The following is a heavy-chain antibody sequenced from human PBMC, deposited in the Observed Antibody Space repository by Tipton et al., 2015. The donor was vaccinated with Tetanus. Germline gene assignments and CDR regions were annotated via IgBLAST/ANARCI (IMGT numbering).Heavy chain of an antibody. D-gene: IGHD3-10*01. CDR1: GFSFNSYSMN. V-gene: IGHV4-39*02. CDR3: ARPEASGRARGFDI. J-gene: IGHJ3*02. CDR2: MYNSGAT. Sequence: LRLSCAASGFSFNSYSMNWVRQAPGRGLEWIGTMYNSGATYYNPSLKGRVTISGDTSKNLFSLTSVTASDSAVYYCARPEASGRARGFDIWGQGTKVTVSP.